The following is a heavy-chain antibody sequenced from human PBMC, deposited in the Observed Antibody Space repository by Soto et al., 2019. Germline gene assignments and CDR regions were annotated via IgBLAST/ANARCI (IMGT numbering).Heavy chain of an antibody. Sequence: GESLKISCKGSGYSFTSYWISWVRQMPGKGLEWLGRIDPSDSYTNYSPSFQGHVTISADKSISTAYLQWSSLKASDTAMYYCARVNCSSTSCYFEDYYYYGMDVWGQGTTVTVSS. CDR1: GYSFTSYW. CDR3: ARVNCSSTSCYFEDYYYYGMDV. D-gene: IGHD2-2*01. CDR2: IDPSDSYT. J-gene: IGHJ6*02. V-gene: IGHV5-10-1*01.